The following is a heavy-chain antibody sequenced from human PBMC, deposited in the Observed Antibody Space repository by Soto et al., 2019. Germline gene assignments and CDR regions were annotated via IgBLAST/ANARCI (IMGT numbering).Heavy chain of an antibody. CDR1: GGSIDDINSY. D-gene: IGHD3-16*02. CDR3: ARSTYGEGYPHFFAD. CDR2: IHNTGNT. Sequence: QVQLQESGPGLVMPSQTLSPTCAVSGGSIDDINSYWTWIRQSPGRSPEWIGYIHNTGNTFYSPSLNRRLAISIDRSKSQFSLKLSAVTAADTAFYYCARSTYGEGYPHFFADWGQGTLVTVSS. J-gene: IGHJ4*02. V-gene: IGHV4-30-4*01.